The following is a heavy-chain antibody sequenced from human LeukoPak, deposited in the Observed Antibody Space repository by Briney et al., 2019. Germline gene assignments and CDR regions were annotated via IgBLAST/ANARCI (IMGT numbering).Heavy chain of an antibody. D-gene: IGHD6-6*01. Sequence: GASVKVSCKASGYTFTSYYMHWVRQAPGQGLEWMGIINPSGGSTSYAQKFQGRVTMTRDMSTSTVYMELSSLRSEDTAVYYCARDGIAARPDFSDYYYYMDVWGKGTTVTVSS. CDR2: INPSGGST. J-gene: IGHJ6*03. CDR1: GYTFTSYY. CDR3: ARDGIAARPDFSDYYYYMDV. V-gene: IGHV1-46*01.